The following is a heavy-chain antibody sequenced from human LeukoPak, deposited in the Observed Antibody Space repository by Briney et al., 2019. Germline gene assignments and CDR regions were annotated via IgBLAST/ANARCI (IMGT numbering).Heavy chain of an antibody. CDR2: INKNGGST. J-gene: IGHJ3*02. CDR1: GLSFSRYA. Sequence: PGGSLRLSCAASGLSFSRYAMSWVRQAPGKGLEWVSAINKNGGSTYYADSVKGRFTISRDNSKNTLYLQMNNPRAEDTAVYYCAKTYCSGGGSCYSTADDAFDIWGQGTMLTVSS. CDR3: AKTYCSGGGSCYSTADDAFDI. D-gene: IGHD2-15*01. V-gene: IGHV3-23*05.